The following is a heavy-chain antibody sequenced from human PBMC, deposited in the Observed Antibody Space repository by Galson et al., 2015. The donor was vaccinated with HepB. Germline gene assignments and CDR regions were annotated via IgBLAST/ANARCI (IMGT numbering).Heavy chain of an antibody. J-gene: IGHJ4*02. V-gene: IGHV3-53*01. CDR2: INSGGGT. Sequence: SLRLSCAASGFTVRSNYMNWVRQAPGKGLEWVSVINSGGGTHYADSVKGRFTISRDKSKNTLYLQMNSLRVEDTAVYYCARVGSIAAAGTVDYWGQGTLVTVSS. CDR1: GFTVRSNY. D-gene: IGHD6-13*01. CDR3: ARVGSIAAAGTVDY.